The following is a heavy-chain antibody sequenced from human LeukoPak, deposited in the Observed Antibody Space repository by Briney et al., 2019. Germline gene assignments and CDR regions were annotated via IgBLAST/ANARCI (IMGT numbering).Heavy chain of an antibody. D-gene: IGHD2-15*01. CDR1: GYTLTELS. Sequence: ASVKVSCKVSGYTLTELSMHWVRQAPGKGLEWMGGFDPEDGETIYAQKFQGRVTMTEDTSTDTAYMELSSLRSEDTAVYCCATGVVVVADDYFDYWGQGTLVTVSS. J-gene: IGHJ4*02. CDR3: ATGVVVVADDYFDY. V-gene: IGHV1-24*01. CDR2: FDPEDGET.